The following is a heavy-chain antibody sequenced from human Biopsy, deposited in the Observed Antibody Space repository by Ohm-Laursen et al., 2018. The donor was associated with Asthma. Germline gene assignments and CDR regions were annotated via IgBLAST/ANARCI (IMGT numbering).Heavy chain of an antibody. CDR1: GFSFSDYY. CDR3: ARGDSSNWSHYYFDY. Sequence: SLRLSCAAPGFSFSDYYMTWMRQAPGKGPEWVSSISSSGSTTYPAESVKGRFTISRDNAQKSLFLQMGSLRAEDTAVYYCARGDSSNWSHYYFDYWGQGTLVTVSS. CDR2: ISSSGSTT. V-gene: IGHV3-11*01. J-gene: IGHJ4*02. D-gene: IGHD3-22*01.